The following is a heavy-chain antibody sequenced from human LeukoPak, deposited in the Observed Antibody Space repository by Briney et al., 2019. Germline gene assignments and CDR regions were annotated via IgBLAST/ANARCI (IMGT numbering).Heavy chain of an antibody. CDR3: AKDKYVSDCSGGSCAFDY. J-gene: IGHJ4*02. Sequence: GGSLRLSCAASGFTFSSYGMHWVRQAPGKGLEWVAFIRYDGSNKYYADSVKGRFTISRDNSKNTLYLQMNSLRAEDTAVYYCAKDKYVSDCSGGSCAFDYWGQGTLVTVSS. V-gene: IGHV3-30*02. D-gene: IGHD2-15*01. CDR2: IRYDGSNK. CDR1: GFTFSSYG.